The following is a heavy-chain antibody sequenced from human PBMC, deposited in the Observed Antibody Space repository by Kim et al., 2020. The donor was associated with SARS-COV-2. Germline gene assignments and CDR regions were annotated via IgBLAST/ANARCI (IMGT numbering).Heavy chain of an antibody. Sequence: GGSLRLSCAASGFTFDDYAMHWVRQAPGKGLEWVSGISWNSGSIGYADSVKGRFTISRDNAKNSLYLQMNSLRAEDTALYYCAKDIGYSPRRITMVRGVIITSPTYFDYWGQGTLVTVSS. V-gene: IGHV3-9*01. D-gene: IGHD3-10*01. CDR3: AKDIGYSPRRITMVRGVIITSPTYFDY. CDR1: GFTFDDYA. J-gene: IGHJ4*02. CDR2: ISWNSGSI.